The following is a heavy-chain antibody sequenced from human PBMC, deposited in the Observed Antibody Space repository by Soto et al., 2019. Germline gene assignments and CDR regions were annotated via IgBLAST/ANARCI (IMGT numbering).Heavy chain of an antibody. CDR1: GFTFSRYW. J-gene: IGHJ4*02. CDR2: IKQDGSEK. D-gene: IGHD3-10*01. CDR3: ARDLRAGTWDYFDY. Sequence: PVGSLRLSGAASGFTFSRYWMSWVRQAPGKGLEWVANIKQDGSEKYYVDSVKGRFTISRDNAKNSLYLQMNSLRAEDTAVYYCARDLRAGTWDYFDYWGQGTLVTVSS. V-gene: IGHV3-7*01.